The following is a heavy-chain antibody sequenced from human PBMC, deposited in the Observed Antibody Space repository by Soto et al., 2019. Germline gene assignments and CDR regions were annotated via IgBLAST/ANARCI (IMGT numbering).Heavy chain of an antibody. CDR3: AKDIGVYNWNDPLFDY. J-gene: IGHJ4*02. CDR2: ISWNSGSI. Sequence: PGGSLRLSCAASGFTFDYYAMHWVRQSPGKGLEWVSGISWNSGSIGYADSVKGRFTISRDNAKNSLYLQMNSLRAEDTALYYCAKDIGVYNWNDPLFDYWGQGTLVTVSS. CDR1: GFTFDYYA. V-gene: IGHV3-9*01. D-gene: IGHD1-1*01.